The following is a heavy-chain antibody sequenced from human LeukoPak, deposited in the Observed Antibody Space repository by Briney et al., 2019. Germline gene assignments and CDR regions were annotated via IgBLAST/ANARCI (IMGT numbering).Heavy chain of an antibody. CDR1: GYTFTGYY. D-gene: IGHD2-15*01. Sequence: GASVKVSCKASGYTFTGYYMHWVRQAPGQGIEWMGWINPNSGGTNYAQKFQGRVTMPRDTSISTAYMELSRLRSDDTAVYYCARDASCHTPYYFDYWGQGTLVTVSS. CDR3: ARDASCHTPYYFDY. CDR2: INPNSGGT. J-gene: IGHJ4*02. V-gene: IGHV1-2*02.